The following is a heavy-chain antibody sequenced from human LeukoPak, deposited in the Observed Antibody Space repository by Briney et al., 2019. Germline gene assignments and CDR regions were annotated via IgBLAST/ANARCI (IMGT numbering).Heavy chain of an antibody. CDR1: GFTFSSYS. CDR2: ISSSSNYI. Sequence: NPGGSLRLFCAASGFTFSSYSMNWVRQAPGKGLEWVSSISSSSNYIYYADSVKGRFTISRDNAKNSLYLQMNSLRAEDTAVYYCARVGVLVTAFDIWGQGTMVTVSS. J-gene: IGHJ3*02. D-gene: IGHD3-16*01. V-gene: IGHV3-21*01. CDR3: ARVGVLVTAFDI.